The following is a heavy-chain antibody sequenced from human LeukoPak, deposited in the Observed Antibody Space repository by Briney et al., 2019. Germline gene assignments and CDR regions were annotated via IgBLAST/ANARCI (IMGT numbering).Heavy chain of an antibody. CDR1: GGSFSGYY. J-gene: IGHJ4*02. Sequence: SETLSLPCAVYGGSFSGYYWSWIRQPPGKGLEWIGEINHSGSTNYNPSLKSRVTISVDTSKNQFSLKLSSVTAADTAVYYCARGGRGWLPFDYWGQGTLCTVSS. D-gene: IGHD5-24*01. CDR2: INHSGST. CDR3: ARGGRGWLPFDY. V-gene: IGHV4-34*01.